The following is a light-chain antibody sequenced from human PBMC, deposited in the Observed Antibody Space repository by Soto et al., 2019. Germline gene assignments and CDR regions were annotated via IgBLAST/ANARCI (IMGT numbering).Light chain of an antibody. Sequence: QPVLTQPASVSGSPGQSITISCTGTNGDVGAYDYVSWYQQHPGKAPKLMISQVSNRPSEVSSRFSGSKFGNTASLTVSGLQAEDEADYYCCSYACSNTWVFGGGTKLTVL. CDR3: CSYACSNTWV. CDR1: NGDVGAYDY. V-gene: IGLV2-14*01. CDR2: QVS. J-gene: IGLJ3*02.